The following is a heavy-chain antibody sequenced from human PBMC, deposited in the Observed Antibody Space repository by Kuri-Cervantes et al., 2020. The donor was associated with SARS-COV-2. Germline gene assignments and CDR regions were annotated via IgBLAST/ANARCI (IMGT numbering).Heavy chain of an antibody. CDR3: ATPGYCTSISCRYYFDF. D-gene: IGHD2-2*01. CDR2: IIPIFGIA. V-gene: IGHV1-69*10. CDR1: GGTFSSYA. Sequence: SVKVSCKASGGTFSSYAISWVRQAPGQGLEWMGGIIPIFGIANYAQKFQGRVTITADKSTSTAYMELSSLRSDDTAVYYCATPGYCTSISCRYYFDFWGQGTLVTVSS. J-gene: IGHJ4*02.